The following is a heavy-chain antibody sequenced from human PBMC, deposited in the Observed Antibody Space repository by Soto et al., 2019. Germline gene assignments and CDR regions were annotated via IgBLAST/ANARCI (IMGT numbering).Heavy chain of an antibody. CDR2: LSDSGGSI. J-gene: IGHJ1*01. V-gene: IGHV3-23*01. D-gene: IGHD6-19*01. CDR1: GFTFSRHA. Sequence: GGSLRLSCTASGFTFSRHAMTWVRQAPGKGLEWVSGLSDSGGSIYYADSVKGRFTISRDNSMNTLYLQMNSLGAEDTAVYYCAKGVPGIAVAGTGYFQHWGQGTLVTVSS. CDR3: AKGVPGIAVAGTGYFQH.